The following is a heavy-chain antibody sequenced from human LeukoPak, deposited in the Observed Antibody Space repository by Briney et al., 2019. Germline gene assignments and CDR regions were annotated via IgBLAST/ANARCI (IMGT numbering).Heavy chain of an antibody. Sequence: GGSLRLSCAASGFTFSSYGMHWVRQAPGKGLEWVAVISYDGSNKYYADSVKGQFTISRDNSKNTLYLQMNSLRAEDTAVYYCARDREVVPAAFDYWGQGTLVTVSS. V-gene: IGHV3-30*03. CDR2: ISYDGSNK. CDR3: ARDREVVPAAFDY. D-gene: IGHD2-2*01. CDR1: GFTFSSYG. J-gene: IGHJ4*02.